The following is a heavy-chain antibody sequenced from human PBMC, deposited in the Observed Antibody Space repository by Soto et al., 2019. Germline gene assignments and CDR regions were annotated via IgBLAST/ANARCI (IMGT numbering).Heavy chain of an antibody. V-gene: IGHV3-23*01. D-gene: IGHD5-12*01. J-gene: IGHJ4*02. CDR2: IRGSADST. Sequence: EVQLLESGGCLVQSGGSLRLSCAASGFTFSAYHMTWVRQAPEKGLEWVSLIRGSADSTYYAYSVKGRVNISRDKSKNTLYLHMNSLSSEDTDTDFWGRDSGYSGRSGDFWGQGDLVTVSS. CDR1: GFTFSAYH. CDR3: GRDSGYSGRSGDF.